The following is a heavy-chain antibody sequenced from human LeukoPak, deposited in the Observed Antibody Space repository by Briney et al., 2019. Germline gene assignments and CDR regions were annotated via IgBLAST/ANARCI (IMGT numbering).Heavy chain of an antibody. CDR2: VNPRNGGT. Sequence: GASVKVSCKASGGTFSSYAISWVRQAPGQGLEWMGWVNPRNGGTHSAQKFQGRVSMTGDTSITTAYMELSSLTSDDTAVYYCATGAQYGLRGVAYFYYMHVWGTGTTVTVSS. CDR1: GGTFSSYA. D-gene: IGHD3-10*01. J-gene: IGHJ6*03. V-gene: IGHV1-2*02. CDR3: ATGAQYGLRGVAYFYYMHV.